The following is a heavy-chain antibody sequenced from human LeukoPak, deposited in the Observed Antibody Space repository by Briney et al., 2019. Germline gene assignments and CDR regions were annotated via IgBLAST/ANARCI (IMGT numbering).Heavy chain of an antibody. CDR1: GGSFSGYY. V-gene: IGHV4-34*01. J-gene: IGHJ3*02. CDR3: ARDLQHNSSGWYRWSDAFDI. CDR2: INHSGST. D-gene: IGHD6-19*01. Sequence: SETLSLTCAVYGGSFSGYYWSWIRQPPGKGLEWIGEINHSGSTYYNPSLKSRVTISVDTSKNQFSLKLSSVTAADTAVYYCARDLQHNSSGWYRWSDAFDIWGQGTMVTVSS.